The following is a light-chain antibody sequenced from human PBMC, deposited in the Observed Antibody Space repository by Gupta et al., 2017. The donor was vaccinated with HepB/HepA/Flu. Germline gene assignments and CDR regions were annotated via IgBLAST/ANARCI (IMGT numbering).Light chain of an antibody. Sequence: DIQMTQSPSSLSASVGDRVTITCRASQSISSYLNWYQQKPGKAPKLLIYAASSLESGVPSRFSGSGSGTDFTLTICRLQPEDFATYYCQQYDSTPITFGPGTQMEIK. CDR3: QQYDSTPIT. CDR1: QSISSY. CDR2: AAS. V-gene: IGKV1-39*01. J-gene: IGKJ5*01.